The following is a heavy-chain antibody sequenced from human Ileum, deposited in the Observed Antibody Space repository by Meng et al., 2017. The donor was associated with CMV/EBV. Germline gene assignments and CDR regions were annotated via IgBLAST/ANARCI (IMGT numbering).Heavy chain of an antibody. CDR2: MSPNSGNT. CDR3: ARGRAKDY. D-gene: IGHD1-26*01. J-gene: IGHJ4*02. CDR1: GYPFINYD. Sequence: ASAKVSCKASGYPFINYDVPWVRQAAGQGLEWLGWMSPNSGNTVYAQKFQGRVTMTRNTSISTAYMELSSLRSEDTAVYYCARGRAKDYWGQGTLVTVSS. V-gene: IGHV1-8*01.